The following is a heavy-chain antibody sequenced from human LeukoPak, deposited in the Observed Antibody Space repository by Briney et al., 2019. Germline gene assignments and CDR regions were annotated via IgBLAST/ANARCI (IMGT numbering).Heavy chain of an antibody. V-gene: IGHV4-34*01. D-gene: IGHD6-6*01. CDR3: PSFLPRHPPAYSFNY. J-gene: IGHJ4*01. CDR1: GGSFSGYY. Sequence: SETLSLTCAVYGGSFSGYYWSWIRQPPGKGLEWIGEINRSGSTNYNPSLKSRVTISVDTSKNQFSLKLSSVTAADTAVYYCPSFLPRHPPAYSFNYWGHRTPVTPAS. CDR2: INRSGST.